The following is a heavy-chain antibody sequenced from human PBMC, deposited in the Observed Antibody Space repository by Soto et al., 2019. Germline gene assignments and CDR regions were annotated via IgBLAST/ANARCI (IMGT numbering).Heavy chain of an antibody. Sequence: QVQLQESGPGLVKPSQTLSLTCTVSGGSISSGGYYWSWIRQHPGKGLEWIGYIYYSGSTYYNPSLKSRVTISVDTSKNQFSLKLSSVTAADTAVYYCARSNYYGSGSYYNVDYWGQGTLVTVSS. V-gene: IGHV4-31*03. J-gene: IGHJ4*02. CDR1: GGSISSGGYY. D-gene: IGHD3-10*01. CDR2: IYYSGST. CDR3: ARSNYYGSGSYYNVDY.